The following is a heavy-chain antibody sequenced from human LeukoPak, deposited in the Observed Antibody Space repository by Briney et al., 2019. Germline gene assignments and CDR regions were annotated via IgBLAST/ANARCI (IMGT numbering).Heavy chain of an antibody. Sequence: SVKVSCKASGGTFSSYAISWVRQAPGQGLEWMGGIIPIFGTANYAQKFQGRVTITADEFTSTAYMELSSLRSEDTAVYYCARVIGRGYYFLFDYWGQGTLVTVSS. D-gene: IGHD3-22*01. CDR3: ARVIGRGYYFLFDY. CDR1: GGTFSSYA. V-gene: IGHV1-69*01. CDR2: IIPIFGTA. J-gene: IGHJ4*02.